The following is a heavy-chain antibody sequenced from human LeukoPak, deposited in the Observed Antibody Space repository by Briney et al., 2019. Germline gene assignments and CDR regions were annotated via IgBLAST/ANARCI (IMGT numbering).Heavy chain of an antibody. J-gene: IGHJ4*02. D-gene: IGHD3-10*01. Sequence: GGSLRLSCAVSGFTFNSYVMSWVRQAPGKGLEWVSAINGGGGNTYYADSVKGRFTISRDNSKNMVYLQMNSLRADDTAVYYCAKDLKTVYYGEVGYWGQGTLVTVSS. V-gene: IGHV3-23*01. CDR3: AKDLKTVYYGEVGY. CDR2: INGGGGNT. CDR1: GFTFNSYV.